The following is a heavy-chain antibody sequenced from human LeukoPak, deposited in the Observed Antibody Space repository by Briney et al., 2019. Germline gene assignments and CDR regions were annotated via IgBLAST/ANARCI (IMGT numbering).Heavy chain of an antibody. CDR2: INSDGSST. D-gene: IGHD3-10*01. J-gene: IGHJ4*02. CDR1: GFTFSNYW. CDR3: VRGGYYGSGSFDY. Sequence: GGSLRLSCAASGFTFSNYWIHWVRQVPGKGLVWVSRINSDGSSTIYADSVKGRFTTSRDNAKNTLYLQMNSLRAEDTAVNYCVRGGYYGSGSFDYWGQGTLVTVSS. V-gene: IGHV3-74*01.